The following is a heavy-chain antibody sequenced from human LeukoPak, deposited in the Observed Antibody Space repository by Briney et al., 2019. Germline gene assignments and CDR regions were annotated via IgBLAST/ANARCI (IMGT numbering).Heavy chain of an antibody. Sequence: ASVKVSCKPSGYTFTGYFIHWVRQAPGQGLEWLGWINPNNGDTSYAQKFQGRVTMTRDTSISTAYMELSRLRSDDTAVYYCAKVKAGTVALHYWGQGTPVAVSS. CDR1: GYTFTGYF. J-gene: IGHJ4*02. V-gene: IGHV1-2*02. D-gene: IGHD1-1*01. CDR3: AKVKAGTVALHY. CDR2: INPNNGDT.